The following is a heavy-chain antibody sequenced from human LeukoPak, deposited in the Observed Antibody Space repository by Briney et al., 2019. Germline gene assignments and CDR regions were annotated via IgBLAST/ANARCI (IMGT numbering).Heavy chain of an antibody. CDR1: GGSISSSSYY. CDR3: AGGPITAQDPGYFQH. V-gene: IGHV4-39*01. Sequence: PSETLSLTCTVSGGSISSSSYYWGWIRQPPGKGLEWIGSIYYSGSTYYNPSLKSRVTISVDTSENQFSLKLSSVTAADTAVYYCAGGPITAQDPGYFQHWGQGTLVTVSS. CDR2: IYYSGST. J-gene: IGHJ1*01. D-gene: IGHD3-10*01.